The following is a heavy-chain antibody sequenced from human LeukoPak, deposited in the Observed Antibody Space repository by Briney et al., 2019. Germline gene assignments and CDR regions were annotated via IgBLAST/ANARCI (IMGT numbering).Heavy chain of an antibody. V-gene: IGHV3-30*02. CDR2: IRYDGNNK. CDR3: AKDRGMRAFDY. J-gene: IGHJ4*02. Sequence: GGSLRLSCAASGFTFSSYDMHWVRQAPGKGLEWVAFIRYDGNNKNYADSLKGRFTISRDNSKNTLYLQMNSLRAEDTAVYYCAKDRGMRAFDYWGQGTLVTVSS. D-gene: IGHD3-10*01. CDR1: GFTFSSYD.